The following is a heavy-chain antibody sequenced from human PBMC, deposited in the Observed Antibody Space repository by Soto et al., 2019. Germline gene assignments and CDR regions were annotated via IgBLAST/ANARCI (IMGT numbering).Heavy chain of an antibody. J-gene: IGHJ6*02. CDR2: IKQDETEK. CDR3: ARVRTENYYGLDV. V-gene: IGHV3-7*05. Sequence: GGSLRLSCADSGFTFSSYWMSWVRQAPGKGLEWVANIKQDETEKYYVDSVKGRFAISRDNGKKTLYLQMNSLRAEDTAVYYWARVRTENYYGLDVWGQGTTVTVSS. CDR1: GFTFSSYW.